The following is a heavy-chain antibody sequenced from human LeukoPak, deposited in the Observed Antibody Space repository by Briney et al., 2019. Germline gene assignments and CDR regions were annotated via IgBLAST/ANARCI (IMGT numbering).Heavy chain of an antibody. CDR3: AKKYSSSSVVGLYFDY. V-gene: IGHV3-23*01. D-gene: IGHD6-6*01. CDR2: ISGSGGST. CDR1: GFTFSSYA. Sequence: GGSLRLSGAASGFTFSSYAMSWVRQAPGKGLEWVSAISGSGGSTYYADSVEGRFTISRDNSKNTLYLQMNSLRAEDTAVYYCAKKYSSSSVVGLYFDYWGQGTLVTVSS. J-gene: IGHJ4*02.